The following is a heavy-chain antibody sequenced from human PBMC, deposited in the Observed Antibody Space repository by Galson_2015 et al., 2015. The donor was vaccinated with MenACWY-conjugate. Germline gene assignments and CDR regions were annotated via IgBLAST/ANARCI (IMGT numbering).Heavy chain of an antibody. Sequence: SLRLSCAASGFTVSSNYMSWVRQTPGKGLEWVSVIYSGGSTYYADSVKGRFTISRDNSKNTLYLQMNSLGAEDTAVYYCARDSNNNWFDPWGQGTLVTVSS. CDR1: GFTVSSNY. V-gene: IGHV3-66*01. CDR2: IYSGGST. CDR3: ARDSNNNWFDP. J-gene: IGHJ5*02.